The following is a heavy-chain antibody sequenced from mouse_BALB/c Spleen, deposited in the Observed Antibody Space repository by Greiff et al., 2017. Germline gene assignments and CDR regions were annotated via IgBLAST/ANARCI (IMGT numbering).Heavy chain of an antibody. D-gene: IGHD1-2*01. CDR3: ATLLRLRYFDV. Sequence: QVHVKQSGAALVKPGASVKLSCKASGYTFTSYTMHWVKQRPGQGLEWIGYINPSSGYTNYNQKFKDKATLTADKSSSTAYMQLSSLTSEDSAVYYCATLLRLRYFDVWGAGTTVTVSS. CDR2: INPSSGYT. J-gene: IGHJ1*01. CDR1: GYTFTSYT. V-gene: IGHV1S26*01.